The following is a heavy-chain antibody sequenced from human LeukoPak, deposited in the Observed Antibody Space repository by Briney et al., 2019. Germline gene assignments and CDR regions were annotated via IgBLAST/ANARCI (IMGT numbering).Heavy chain of an antibody. CDR1: GGSISSYY. D-gene: IGHD3-10*01. J-gene: IGHJ5*02. CDR3: ARDLGVTMVRGHNWFDP. CDR2: IYTSGST. V-gene: IGHV4-4*07. Sequence: SETLSLTCTVSGGSISSYYWSWIRQPAGKGLEWIGRIYTSGSTNYNPSLKSRVTMSVDTSKNQFSLKLSSVTAADTAVYYCARDLGVTMVRGHNWFDPWGQGTLVTVSS.